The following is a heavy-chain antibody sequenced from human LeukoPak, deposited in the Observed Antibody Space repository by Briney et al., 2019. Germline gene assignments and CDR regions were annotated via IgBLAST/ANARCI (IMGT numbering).Heavy chain of an antibody. D-gene: IGHD6-13*01. Sequence: SETLSLTCTVSGGSISSFYWNWIRQPAGKGLEWIGRMFTSGSTNYNPSLTSRVTMSVDASKNQISLKLSSVTAADTAVYYCARGIQYSSSWYGGFDPWGQGILVTVSS. J-gene: IGHJ5*02. CDR3: ARGIQYSSSWYGGFDP. CDR1: GGSISSFY. CDR2: MFTSGST. V-gene: IGHV4-4*07.